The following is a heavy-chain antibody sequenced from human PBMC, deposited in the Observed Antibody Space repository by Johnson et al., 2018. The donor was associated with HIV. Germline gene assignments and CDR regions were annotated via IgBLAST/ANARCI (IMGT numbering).Heavy chain of an antibody. CDR2: ISSSSSSV. Sequence: VQLVESGGGLVQPGGSLRLSCAASGITFSSYSMNWVRQAPGKGLEWVSYISSSSSSVYYADSVKGRFTISRDNAKNSLYLQINSRRAEDTALYYCTRGGRLQLAGAFDIWGQGTMVTVSS. CDR1: GITFSSYS. V-gene: IGHV3-48*04. J-gene: IGHJ3*02. D-gene: IGHD5-24*01. CDR3: TRGGRLQLAGAFDI.